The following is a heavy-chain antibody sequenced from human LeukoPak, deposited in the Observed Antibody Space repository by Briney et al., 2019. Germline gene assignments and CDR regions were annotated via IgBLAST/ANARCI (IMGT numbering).Heavy chain of an antibody. CDR3: AKERGYDYVWGSYEDYFDY. CDR2: ISGRGGST. Sequence: PGGSLRLSCAASGFTFSSYAMSWVRQAPGKGLEWVSAISGRGGSTFYADSVKGRFTISRDNSKNTLYLQMNSLRAEDTAVYYCAKERGYDYVWGSYEDYFDYWGQGTLVTVSS. J-gene: IGHJ4*02. D-gene: IGHD3-16*01. V-gene: IGHV3-23*01. CDR1: GFTFSSYA.